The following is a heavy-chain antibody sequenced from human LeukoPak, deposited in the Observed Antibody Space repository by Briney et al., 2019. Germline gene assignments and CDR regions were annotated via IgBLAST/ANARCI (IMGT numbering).Heavy chain of an antibody. CDR1: GFAFSSYA. Sequence: GGSLRLSCAASGFAFSSYAMNWVRQAPGKGLEWVSFITGDSGTIYYVDSMKGRFTISRDNAKNSLYLQIDNLRAEDTAVYYCARDRMGGSFDYLGQGTPVTVSS. CDR3: ARDRMGGSFDY. D-gene: IGHD2-15*01. V-gene: IGHV3-48*01. J-gene: IGHJ4*02. CDR2: ITGDSGTI.